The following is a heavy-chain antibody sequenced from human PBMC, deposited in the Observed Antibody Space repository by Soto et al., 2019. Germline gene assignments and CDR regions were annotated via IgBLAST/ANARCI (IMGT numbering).Heavy chain of an antibody. CDR3: ARFNWYFDL. V-gene: IGHV4-59*01. Sequence: SENLSLTCTVSGGSLSSYYWGWIRQPPGKGLEWIGYIYYRGSTNYNPSLKSRVTISVDTSKNQFSLKLSSVTAADTAMYYCARFNWYFDLWGRGTLVTVSS. J-gene: IGHJ2*01. CDR2: IYYRGST. CDR1: GGSLSSYY.